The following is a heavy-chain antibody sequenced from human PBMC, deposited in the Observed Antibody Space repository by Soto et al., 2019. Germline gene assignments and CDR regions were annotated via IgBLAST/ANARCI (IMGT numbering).Heavy chain of an antibody. CDR1: GRPVSSGGYY. CDR3: VRDRALDSSGHWFDT. D-gene: IGHD3-22*01. Sequence: LSLTCTVSGRPVSSGGYYWTWIRQHPGRGLEWIGYIYHIGSPYYNPSLENRVTISLDTSKNQFSLNLTSVTAADTAIYYCVRDRALDSSGHWFDTWGQGTLVTVSS. CDR2: IYHIGSP. J-gene: IGHJ5*02. V-gene: IGHV4-31*03.